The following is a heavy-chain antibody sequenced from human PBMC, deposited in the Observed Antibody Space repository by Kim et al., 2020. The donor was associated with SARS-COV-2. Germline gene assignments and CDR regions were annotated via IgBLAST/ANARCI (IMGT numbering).Heavy chain of an antibody. CDR3: ARSCRCCSGTSWPGYF. D-gene: IGHD2-2*01. Sequence: SETLSPTCTVSGGSISSSSYYWGWIRQPPGMGREGIVSIYCSGSTYYNPSLKSRITISVDTSKNQFSLKLSPVTAADTAVYYGARSCRCCSGTSWPGYF. V-gene: IGHV4-39*01. CDR2: IYCSGST. CDR1: GGSISSSSYY. J-gene: IGHJ4*01.